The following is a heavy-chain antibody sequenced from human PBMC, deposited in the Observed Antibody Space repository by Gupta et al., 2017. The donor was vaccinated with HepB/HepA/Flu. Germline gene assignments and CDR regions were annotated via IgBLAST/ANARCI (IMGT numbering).Heavy chain of an antibody. CDR3: AKGGTYSLNAFDI. V-gene: IGHV3-23*01. CDR1: GFTFSSYA. J-gene: IGHJ3*02. CDR2: ISSGGIT. D-gene: IGHD2-15*01. Sequence: EVQLLESGGGLLQPGGSQRLSCAASGFTFSSYAMSWARQAPGKGLEWVSSISSGGITYYADSVKGRFTISRDNSRHTLDLQMNSLRAEDTAVYFCAKGGTYSLNAFDIWGQGTMVTVSS.